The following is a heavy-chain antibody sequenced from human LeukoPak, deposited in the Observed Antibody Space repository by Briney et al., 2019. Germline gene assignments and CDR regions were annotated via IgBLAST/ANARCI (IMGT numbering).Heavy chain of an antibody. CDR3: AADLGYCGRTTCYDLGY. Sequence: SVKVSCKASGFTFTSSAVQWVRQARGQRLEWIGWIVVGSGDTNYAQKFQERVTITRDMSTSTAYMELSSLRSEDTAVYYCAADLGYCGRTTCYDLGYWGQGTLVTVSS. V-gene: IGHV1-58*01. D-gene: IGHD2-2*01. J-gene: IGHJ4*02. CDR1: GFTFTSSA. CDR2: IVVGSGDT.